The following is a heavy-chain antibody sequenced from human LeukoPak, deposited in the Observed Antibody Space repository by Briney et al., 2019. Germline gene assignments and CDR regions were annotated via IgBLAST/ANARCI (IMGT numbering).Heavy chain of an antibody. Sequence: SETLSLTCTVSGGSISSGGYHWSWIRQHPGKGLEWIGYIYYSGSTYYNPSLKSRVTISVDTSKNQFSLKLSSVTAADTAVYYCARGPATYYDFWSGYQPDNWFDPWGQGTLVTVSS. J-gene: IGHJ5*02. CDR3: ARGPATYYDFWSGYQPDNWFDP. CDR2: IYYSGST. V-gene: IGHV4-31*03. CDR1: GGSISSGGYH. D-gene: IGHD3-3*01.